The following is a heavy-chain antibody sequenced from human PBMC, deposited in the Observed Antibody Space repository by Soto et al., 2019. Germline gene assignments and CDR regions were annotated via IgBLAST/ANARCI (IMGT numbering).Heavy chain of an antibody. CDR2: SYHSVST. CDR1: GGSISSSNW. J-gene: IGHJ2*01. CDR3: ARSTLVLCPVVTAINNWYFDL. Sequence: SETLSLTCAVSGGSISSSNWLSCVRQRPRWGLERSAESYHSVSTNYNPSLQSRVTISVDKSKNKLSLKLSSVTAADTGVYYCARSTLVLCPVVTAINNWYFDLWGRGTLVNVSS. V-gene: IGHV4-4*02. D-gene: IGHD2-21*02.